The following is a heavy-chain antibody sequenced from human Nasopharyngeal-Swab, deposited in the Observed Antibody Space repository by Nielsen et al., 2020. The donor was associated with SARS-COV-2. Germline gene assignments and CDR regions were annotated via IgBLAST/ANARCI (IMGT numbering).Heavy chain of an antibody. D-gene: IGHD1-1*01. CDR1: GGSVSSDIYS. V-gene: IGHV4-61*01. Sequence: SETLSLTCTVSGGSVSSDIYSWSWIRQPPGKGLEWIGYVVSSGRTNYNPSLKSRVTISVDTSKDQFSLKLNSVTAADTAMYFCARTTTTTPFDSWGQGTLVAVSS. CDR3: ARTTTTTPFDS. J-gene: IGHJ4*02. CDR2: VVSSGRT.